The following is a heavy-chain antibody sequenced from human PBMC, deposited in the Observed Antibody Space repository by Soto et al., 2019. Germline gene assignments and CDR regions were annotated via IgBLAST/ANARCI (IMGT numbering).Heavy chain of an antibody. J-gene: IGHJ4*02. Sequence: EEQLVESGRGLVQPGGSLRLSCAASGFTFSNHYMNWVRQTPGKGLEWVSSINRDSTVIYYADSVKGRFTISRDNARNSLSLHMNSLRAEDTSVYYCVNGDYYVGPCTLVTVSS. CDR2: INRDSTVI. V-gene: IGHV3-48*01. CDR1: GFTFSNHY. D-gene: IGHD3-16*01. CDR3: VNGDYY.